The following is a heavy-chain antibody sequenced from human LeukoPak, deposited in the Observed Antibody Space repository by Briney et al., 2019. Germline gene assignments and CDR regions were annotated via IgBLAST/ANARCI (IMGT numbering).Heavy chain of an antibody. CDR3: ARRRAEGGSNGHYNWFDP. Sequence: PSETLSLTCTVAADSIAGYYCSSIRQPPWKGLDWLGAMSYSGSTNYNPSLKSRVTMSVDTTKNQFSLRLNSVTAADTAVYYCARRRAEGGSNGHYNWFDPWGQGTLVTVSS. CDR1: ADSIAGYY. V-gene: IGHV4-59*08. CDR2: MSYSGST. J-gene: IGHJ5*02. D-gene: IGHD6-13*01.